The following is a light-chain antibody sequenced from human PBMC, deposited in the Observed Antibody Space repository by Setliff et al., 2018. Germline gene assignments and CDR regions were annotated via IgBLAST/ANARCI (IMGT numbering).Light chain of an antibody. Sequence: QSVLTQPASVSGSPGQSITISCIRTSSDIGDSYNYVSWYQHYPGKAPKLMIFDVTNRPSGVSNRFSGSKSGNTASLTISGLQAEDEALYYCSSYRSSSTLVVFGGGTKVTVL. CDR3: SSYRSSSTLVV. CDR2: DVT. CDR1: SSDIGDSYNY. J-gene: IGLJ2*01. V-gene: IGLV2-14*03.